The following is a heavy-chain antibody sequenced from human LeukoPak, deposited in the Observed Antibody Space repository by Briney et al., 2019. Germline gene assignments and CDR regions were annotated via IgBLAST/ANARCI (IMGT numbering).Heavy chain of an antibody. CDR1: GYTFTTYG. D-gene: IGHD2-2*01. CDR3: ARAKYQLHYFDY. CDR2: ISAYNGNT. Sequence: ASVKVSCKASGYTFTTYGISWVRQAPGQGLEWMGWISAYNGNTNYAQKLQGRVTMTTDTSTSTAYMELRSLRSDDTAVYYCARAKYQLHYFDYWGQGTLVTVSS. J-gene: IGHJ4*02. V-gene: IGHV1-18*01.